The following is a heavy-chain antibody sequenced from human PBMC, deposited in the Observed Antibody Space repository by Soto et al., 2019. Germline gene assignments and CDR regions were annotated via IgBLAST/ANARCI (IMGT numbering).Heavy chain of an antibody. CDR2: IYYSGST. Sequence: SETLSLTCTVSGGSISSYYWSWIRQPPGKGLEWIGYIYYSGSTNYNPSLKSRVTISVDTSKNQFSLKLSSVTAADTAVYYCARHHPFDYWGQGTLVTVSS. V-gene: IGHV4-59*08. CDR3: ARHHPFDY. CDR1: GGSISSYY. J-gene: IGHJ4*02.